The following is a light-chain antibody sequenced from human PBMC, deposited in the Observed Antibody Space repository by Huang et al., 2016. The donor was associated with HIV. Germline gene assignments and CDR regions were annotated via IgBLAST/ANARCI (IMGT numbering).Light chain of an antibody. CDR3: QHFDNLALT. V-gene: IGKV1-33*01. CDR1: QDIRNY. Sequence: DIQMTQSPSSLSVSVGDRVTITCQASQDIRNYLNWYQQKPGKAPKHLIYDASNLETGVPSRFSGSGSGTDFTFTISSMQPEDIATYYCQHFDNLALTFGGGTKVQIK. CDR2: DAS. J-gene: IGKJ4*01.